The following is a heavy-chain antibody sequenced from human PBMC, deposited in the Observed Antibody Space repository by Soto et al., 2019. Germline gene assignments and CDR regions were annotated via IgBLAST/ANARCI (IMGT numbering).Heavy chain of an antibody. D-gene: IGHD1-1*01. J-gene: IGHJ4*02. Sequence: GESLKISCKGSGDDFITYWIGWVRQKPGKGLEWMGMIYPNDSDTRYSPSFQGHVTISADRSINTAYLQWNSLTASDTAMYYCAMTTSGDHWGPGTLVTVSS. CDR1: GDDFITYW. CDR3: AMTTSGDH. CDR2: IYPNDSDT. V-gene: IGHV5-51*01.